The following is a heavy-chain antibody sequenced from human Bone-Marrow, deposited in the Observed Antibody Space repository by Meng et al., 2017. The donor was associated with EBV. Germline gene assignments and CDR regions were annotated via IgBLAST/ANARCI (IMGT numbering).Heavy chain of an antibody. D-gene: IGHD3-10*01. CDR1: GSPCRNSV. V-gene: IGHV1-69*01. J-gene: IGHJ4*02. Sequence: ARWLQSGAWVKAAWHAGEVSCNDSGSPCRNSVVSWVRQAPGQGREWMGGLIPDFGTPDYAPNYQDRVTITADESTSTAYMELNSLTTEDTAIYYCARESGRGYTPDFWGQGTLVTVSS. CDR3: ARESGRGYTPDF. CDR2: LIPDFGTP.